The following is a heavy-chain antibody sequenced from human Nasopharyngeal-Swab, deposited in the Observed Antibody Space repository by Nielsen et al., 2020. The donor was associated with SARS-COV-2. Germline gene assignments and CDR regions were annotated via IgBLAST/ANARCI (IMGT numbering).Heavy chain of an antibody. V-gene: IGHV3-21*01. Sequence: GESLKISCVASGLTFSGYTMNWVRQAPGKGLEWISSISSTTPYIYYADSVKGRFTISKDNAKNSLYLQMNSLRAEDTAVYYCARGEYSGYALRYWGQGTLVTVSS. CDR3: ARGEYSGYALRY. CDR2: ISSTTPYI. CDR1: GLTFSGYT. D-gene: IGHD5-12*01. J-gene: IGHJ4*02.